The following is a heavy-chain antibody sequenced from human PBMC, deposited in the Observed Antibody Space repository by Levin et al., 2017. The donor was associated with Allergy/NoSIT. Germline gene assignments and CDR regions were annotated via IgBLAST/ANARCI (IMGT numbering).Heavy chain of an antibody. CDR2: IYSGGST. Sequence: GESLKISCAASGFTVSSNYMSWVRQAPGKGLEWVSVIYSGGSTYYADSVKGRFTISRDNSKNTLSLQMNSLRAEDTAVYYCARDSAMVRGRKPGDYYGMDVWGQGTTVTVSS. V-gene: IGHV3-53*01. J-gene: IGHJ6*02. D-gene: IGHD3-10*01. CDR3: ARDSAMVRGRKPGDYYGMDV. CDR1: GFTVSSNY.